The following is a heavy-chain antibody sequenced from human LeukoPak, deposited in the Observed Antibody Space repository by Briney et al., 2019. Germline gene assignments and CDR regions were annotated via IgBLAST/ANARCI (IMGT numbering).Heavy chain of an antibody. CDR2: IRYDGSNK. J-gene: IGHJ4*02. Sequence: GGSLRLSCAACGFTFSSYGMHWVRQAPGKGLEWVAFIRYDGSNKYYADSVKGRFTISRDNSKNTLYLQMNSLRAEDTAVYYCARGDDYTQYYFDYWGQGTLVTVSS. D-gene: IGHD4-11*01. CDR3: ARGDDYTQYYFDY. CDR1: GFTFSSYG. V-gene: IGHV3-30*02.